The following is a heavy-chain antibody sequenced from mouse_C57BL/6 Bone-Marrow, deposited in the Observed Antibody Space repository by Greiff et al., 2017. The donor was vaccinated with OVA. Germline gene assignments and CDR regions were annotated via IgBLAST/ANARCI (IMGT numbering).Heavy chain of an antibody. Sequence: DVKLVESGGDLVKPGGSLKLSCAASGFTFSSYGMSWVRQTPDKRLEWVATISSGGSYTYYPDSVKGRFTISRDNAKNTLYLQMSSLKSEDTAMYYCARQSSGDFDYWGQGTTLTVSS. V-gene: IGHV5-6*02. CDR2: ISSGGSYT. D-gene: IGHD1-3*01. CDR3: ARQSSGDFDY. CDR1: GFTFSSYG. J-gene: IGHJ2*01.